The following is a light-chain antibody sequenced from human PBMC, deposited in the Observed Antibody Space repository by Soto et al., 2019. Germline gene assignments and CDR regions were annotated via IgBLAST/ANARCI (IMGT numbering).Light chain of an antibody. CDR2: NNN. J-gene: IGLJ1*01. V-gene: IGLV1-44*01. CDR3: AAWYDSLNGYV. Sequence: QSVLTQPPSASGTPGHSVTISCSGGSSNIGTNAVNWYQQLPGTAPKLLTYNNNQRPSGVPDRFSGSKSGTSASLAISGLQSEDEADYYCAAWYDSLNGYVFGTGTKVTVL. CDR1: SSNIGTNA.